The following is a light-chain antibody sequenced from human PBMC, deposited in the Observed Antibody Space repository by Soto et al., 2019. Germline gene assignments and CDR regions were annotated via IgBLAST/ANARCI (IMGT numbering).Light chain of an antibody. V-gene: IGKV3-15*01. Sequence: EMVMSQSPATLSVSPGERATLSCRASQSVSSNLAWYQQKPGQAPRLLIYGASSRATGIPARFSGSGSGTEFTLTIGSLQFEDSALYYCQQYNDWWTFGQGTKVDIK. CDR3: QQYNDWWT. CDR1: QSVSSN. CDR2: GAS. J-gene: IGKJ1*01.